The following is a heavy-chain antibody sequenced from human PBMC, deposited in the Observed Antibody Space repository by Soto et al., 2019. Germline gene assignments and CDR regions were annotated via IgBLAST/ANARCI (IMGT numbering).Heavy chain of an antibody. V-gene: IGHV1-18*01. D-gene: IGHD6-13*01. Sequence: GASVKVSCKASGYTFTSYGISWVRQAPGQGLEWMGWISTYNGNTNYAQKLQDRVTMARDTSTSTVYMDLSSLRSDDTAVYYCARDLAAADYWGLGTLVTVSS. CDR2: ISTYNGNT. CDR3: ARDLAAADY. CDR1: GYTFTSYG. J-gene: IGHJ4*02.